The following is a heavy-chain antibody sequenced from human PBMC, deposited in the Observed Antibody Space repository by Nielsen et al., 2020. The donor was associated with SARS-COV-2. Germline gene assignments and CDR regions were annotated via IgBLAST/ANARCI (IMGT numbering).Heavy chain of an antibody. CDR3: ARGGGLAVAGFDY. CDR1: GGSMNFFY. D-gene: IGHD6-19*01. J-gene: IGHJ4*02. Sequence: SETLSLTCSISGGSMNFFYWSWIRQPPGKGLEWIGSIHYTGKTYYNWSLKSRISKSLDTSRNQFSLKLTSVTAADTAVYYCARGGGLAVAGFDYWGQGILVTVSS. V-gene: IGHV4-30-4*01. CDR2: IHYTGKT.